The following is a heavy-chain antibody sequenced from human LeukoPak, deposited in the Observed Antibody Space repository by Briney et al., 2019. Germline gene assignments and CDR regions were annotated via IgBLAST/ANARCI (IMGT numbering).Heavy chain of an antibody. D-gene: IGHD2-2*01. CDR2: ISVSDDST. Sequence: SGGSLRLSCAASGFTSSDYTMNWVRQSPGKGLEWVSGISVSDDSTYYADSVKGRFTISRDKSNNMLHLQMNSLRAEDTAAYYCARNRFCVSTNCPYDCWGQGTPVTVSS. V-gene: IGHV3-23*01. J-gene: IGHJ4*02. CDR1: GFTSSDYT. CDR3: ARNRFCVSTNCPYDC.